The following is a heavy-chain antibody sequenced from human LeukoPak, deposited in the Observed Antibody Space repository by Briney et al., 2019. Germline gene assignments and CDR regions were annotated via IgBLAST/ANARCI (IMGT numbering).Heavy chain of an antibody. J-gene: IGHJ6*02. CDR2: INPSGGST. Sequence: ASVKVSCKASGYTFTSYYIHWVRQAPGQGLEWMGIINPSGGSTTYAQKFQGRVAMTRDTSTSRVYMEVSSLRSEDTAVYYCARDSRSYYGMDVWGQGTTVIVSS. CDR3: ARDSRSYYGMDV. V-gene: IGHV1-46*01. CDR1: GYTFTSYY. D-gene: IGHD6-13*01.